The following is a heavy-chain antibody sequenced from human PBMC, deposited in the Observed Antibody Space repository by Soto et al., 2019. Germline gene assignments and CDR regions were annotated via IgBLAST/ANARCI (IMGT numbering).Heavy chain of an antibody. D-gene: IGHD6-25*01. CDR3: GSVRPSGYVLS. CDR1: GGSLSSYY. J-gene: IGHJ5*02. Sequence: ASQTLSLTCTVSGGSLSSYYWTWILQSPGKRLEWIGYVYFSGNTNYNPSLKSRVTISIDTSKKQFSLRLASVTAADTAFYYCGSVRPSGYVLSWGQGTLVTVSS. CDR2: VYFSGNT. V-gene: IGHV4-59*01.